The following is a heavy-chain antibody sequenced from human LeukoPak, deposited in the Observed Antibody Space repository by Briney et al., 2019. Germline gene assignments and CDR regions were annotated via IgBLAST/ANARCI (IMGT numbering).Heavy chain of an antibody. D-gene: IGHD3-22*01. CDR2: ISAYDGNT. V-gene: IGHV1-18*01. CDR3: ARDQGPYYYDSSGSGFDP. Sequence: GASVKVSRKASGYTFTSYGISWVRQAPGQGLEWMGWISAYDGNTNYAQKLQGRVTMTTDTSTSTAYMELRSLRSDDTAVYCCARDQGPYYYDSSGSGFDPWGQGTLVTVSS. J-gene: IGHJ5*02. CDR1: GYTFTSYG.